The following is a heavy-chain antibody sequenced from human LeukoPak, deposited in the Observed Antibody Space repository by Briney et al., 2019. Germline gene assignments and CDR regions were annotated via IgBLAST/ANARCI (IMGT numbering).Heavy chain of an antibody. V-gene: IGHV4-59*08. D-gene: IGHD2/OR15-2a*01. Sequence: NPSETLSLTCTVSGDSISKYYWNWIRQPPGKGLEWIGYVYNIGSTHYNPSLRNRVSISADSSKNQFSLRLRPVTAADTAVYYCARRFVSIRPSTFDNWFAPWGQGTLVTVSS. CDR1: GDSISKYY. CDR3: ARRFVSIRPSTFDNWFAP. J-gene: IGHJ5*02. CDR2: VYNIGST.